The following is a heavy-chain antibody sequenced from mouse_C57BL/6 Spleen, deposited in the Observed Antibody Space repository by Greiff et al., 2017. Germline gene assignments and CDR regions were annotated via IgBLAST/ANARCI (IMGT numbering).Heavy chain of an antibody. D-gene: IGHD2-3*01. V-gene: IGHV1-39*01. Sequence: VQLKESGPELVKPGASVKISCKASGYSFTDYNMNWVKQSNGKSLEWIGVINPNYGTTSYNQKFKGKATLTVDQSSSTAYMQLNSLTSEDSAVYYCARSGYYLYYYAMDYWGQGTSVTVSS. J-gene: IGHJ4*01. CDR2: INPNYGTT. CDR1: GYSFTDYN. CDR3: ARSGYYLYYYAMDY.